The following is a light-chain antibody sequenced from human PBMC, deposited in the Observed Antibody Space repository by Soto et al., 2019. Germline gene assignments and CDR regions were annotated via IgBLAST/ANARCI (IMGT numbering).Light chain of an antibody. CDR3: LQHNSYPRT. V-gene: IGKV1-6*01. J-gene: IGKJ1*01. CDR2: TTS. CDR1: QDIRGD. Sequence: AIQMTQSPSSLSASVGDRVTITCRASQDIRGDLDWYQQKPGRAPKLLIYTTSNLKHGVPSRFSGSASGTEFTLTISSLQPEDFATYYWLQHNSYPRTFGQGTKVEVK.